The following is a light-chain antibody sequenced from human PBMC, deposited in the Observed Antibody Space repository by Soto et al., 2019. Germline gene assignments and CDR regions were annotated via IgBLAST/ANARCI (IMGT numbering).Light chain of an antibody. CDR2: DAS. CDR1: QSVSSY. CDR3: QQRSNWLT. V-gene: IGKV3-11*01. Sequence: EIVLTQSPATLSLSPGERATLSCRASQSVSSYLAWYQQKPGQAPRLLIYDASNRATGIPARFSGSGSGTDFTLTISSLEPEDFAVYYCQQRSNWLTFGPGPKVDIK. J-gene: IGKJ3*01.